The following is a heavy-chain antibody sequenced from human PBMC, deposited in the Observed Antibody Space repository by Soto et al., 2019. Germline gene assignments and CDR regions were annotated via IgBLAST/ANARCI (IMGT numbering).Heavy chain of an antibody. CDR1: GGTFSSYA. V-gene: IGHV1-69*01. J-gene: IGHJ6*02. CDR2: IIPIFGTA. Sequence: VSCKASGGTFSSYAISWVRQAPGQGLEWMGGIIPIFGTANYAQKFQGRVTITADESTSTAHMELSSLRSEDTAVYYCAREGYCSSTSCYADHYYYYYGVDVWG. CDR3: AREGYCSSTSCYADHYYYYYGVDV. D-gene: IGHD2-2*01.